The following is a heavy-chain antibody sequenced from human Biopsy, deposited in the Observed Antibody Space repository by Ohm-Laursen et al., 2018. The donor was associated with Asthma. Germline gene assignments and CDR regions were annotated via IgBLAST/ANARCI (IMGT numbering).Heavy chain of an antibody. CDR2: IYSGGTS. J-gene: IGHJ4*02. CDR1: RFTYE. CDR3: ARGDSSNWSHYYFDY. D-gene: IGHD3-22*01. Sequence: GSLRLSCAASRFTYEMHCVRQAPGKGLEWVSVIYSGGTSHTADSVRGRFTISRDYSKNTLYLQMHSLRAEDTAVYYSARGDSSNWSHYYFDYWGQGTLVTVSS. V-gene: IGHV3-53*01.